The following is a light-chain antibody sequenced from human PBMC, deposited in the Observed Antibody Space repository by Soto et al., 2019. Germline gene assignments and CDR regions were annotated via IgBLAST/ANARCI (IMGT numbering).Light chain of an antibody. Sequence: QSALTQPPSASGSPGQSVTISCTGTKNDIGVYDLVSWYQHHPGKAPRLIIYEVVQRPSGVPDRFSGSKSGNTASLTVSGLQAADGADYFCKSYAGSNTYVFGSGTKVTVL. CDR1: KNDIGVYDL. V-gene: IGLV2-8*01. J-gene: IGLJ1*01. CDR2: EVV. CDR3: KSYAGSNTYV.